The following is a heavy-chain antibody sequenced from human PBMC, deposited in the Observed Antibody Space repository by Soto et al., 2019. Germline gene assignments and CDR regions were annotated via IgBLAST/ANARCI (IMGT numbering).Heavy chain of an antibody. CDR2: MSGSGGST. CDR3: AKDTPLDTAMVNY. CDR1: GFTFSSYA. Sequence: GGFLRLSCAASGFTFSSYAMSWVRQAPGKGLEWVSAMSGSGGSTYYADSVKGRFTISSDNSKNTLYLQMNSLRAEDTAVYYCAKDTPLDTAMVNYWGQGTLVTVSS. V-gene: IGHV3-23*01. J-gene: IGHJ4*02. D-gene: IGHD5-18*01.